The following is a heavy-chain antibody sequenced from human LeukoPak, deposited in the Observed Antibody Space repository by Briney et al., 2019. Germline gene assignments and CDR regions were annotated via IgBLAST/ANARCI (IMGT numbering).Heavy chain of an antibody. CDR3: ARGAYTAMVPYYFDY. D-gene: IGHD5-18*01. V-gene: IGHV3-23*01. Sequence: GGSLRLSCAASGFTFSSYRMNWVRQAPGKGLEWVSAISGSGGSTYYADSVKGRFTISRDNSKNTLYLQMNSLRAEDTAVYYCARGAYTAMVPYYFDYWGQGTLVTVSS. J-gene: IGHJ4*02. CDR2: ISGSGGST. CDR1: GFTFSSYR.